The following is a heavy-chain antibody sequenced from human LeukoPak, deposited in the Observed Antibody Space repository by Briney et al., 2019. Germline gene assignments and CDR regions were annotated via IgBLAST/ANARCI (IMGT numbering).Heavy chain of an antibody. D-gene: IGHD4-23*01. Sequence: GGSLRLSCAASGFSFSNYGMTWARQAPGKGLEWVSGISGGDGSTYYADSVKGRFTISKDNSKNTLYLQMNSLRAEDTAVYYYAKDAIGGDDWGQGTLVTVSS. CDR2: ISGGDGST. CDR3: AKDAIGGDD. CDR1: GFSFSNYG. V-gene: IGHV3-23*01. J-gene: IGHJ4*02.